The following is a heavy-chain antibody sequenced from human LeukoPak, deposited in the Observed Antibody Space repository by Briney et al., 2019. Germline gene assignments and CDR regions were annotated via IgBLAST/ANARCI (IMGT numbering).Heavy chain of an antibody. D-gene: IGHD1-26*01. Sequence: PGGSLRLSCAASGFTFSSYSINWVRQAPGKGLEWVSSISSSSSYIYYADSVKGRFTISRDNAKNSLYLQMNSLRAEDTAVYYCASLGAADFDYWGQGTLVTVSS. V-gene: IGHV3-21*01. CDR2: ISSSSSYI. CDR3: ASLGAADFDY. J-gene: IGHJ4*02. CDR1: GFTFSSYS.